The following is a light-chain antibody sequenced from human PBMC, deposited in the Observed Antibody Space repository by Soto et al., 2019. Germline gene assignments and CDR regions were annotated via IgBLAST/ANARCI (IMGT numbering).Light chain of an antibody. Sequence: QSVLTQPASVSGSPGQSITISCTGTSSDVGAYNYVSWYQQHPGKAPKLIIYNVSNRPSGVSNRFSGSKSANTASLTIFGLQAEDEDDYYCSSFTDRTTVLFGGGTQLTVL. J-gene: IGLJ2*01. CDR3: SSFTDRTTVL. CDR1: SSDVGAYNY. CDR2: NVS. V-gene: IGLV2-14*01.